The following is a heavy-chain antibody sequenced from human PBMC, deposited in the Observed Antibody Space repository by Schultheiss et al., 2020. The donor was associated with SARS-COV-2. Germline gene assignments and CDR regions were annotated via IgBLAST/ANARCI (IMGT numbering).Heavy chain of an antibody. Sequence: SETLSLTCAVYGGSFSGYYWSWIRQPPGKGLEWIGSIYYSGSTYYNPSLKSRVTISVDTSKNQFSLKLSSVTAADTAVYYCASSSSWYQVYFQHWGQGTLVTVSS. J-gene: IGHJ1*01. CDR3: ASSSSWYQVYFQH. CDR2: IYYSGST. CDR1: GGSFSGYY. V-gene: IGHV4-34*01. D-gene: IGHD6-13*01.